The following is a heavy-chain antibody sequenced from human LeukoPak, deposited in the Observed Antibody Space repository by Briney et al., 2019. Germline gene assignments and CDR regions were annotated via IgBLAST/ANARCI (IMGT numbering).Heavy chain of an antibody. Sequence: PSETLSLTCTVSGGSISSYYWSWIRQPPGKGLEWIGYIYYSGSTNYNPSLKSRVTISVDTSKNQFSLKLSSVTAADTAVYYCARYFDYHDSSGYVPYYYYYMDVWGKGTTVTVSS. V-gene: IGHV4-59*01. CDR1: GGSISSYY. CDR2: IYYSGST. J-gene: IGHJ6*03. CDR3: ARYFDYHDSSGYVPYYYYYMDV. D-gene: IGHD3-22*01.